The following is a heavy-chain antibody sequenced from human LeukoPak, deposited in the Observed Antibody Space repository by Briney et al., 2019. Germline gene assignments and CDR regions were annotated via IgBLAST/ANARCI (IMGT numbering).Heavy chain of an antibody. CDR3: TRGYIS. D-gene: IGHD3-16*02. Sequence: GGSLRLSCAASGFTFSTSWMHWVRQVPGKGLMWVSHINPDGSNTAYADSVEGRFTVSRDNANNTLSLQMNSLRAEDTAAYYCTRGYISGGQGILVTVSS. CDR1: GFTFSTSW. CDR2: INPDGSNT. V-gene: IGHV3-74*01. J-gene: IGHJ4*02.